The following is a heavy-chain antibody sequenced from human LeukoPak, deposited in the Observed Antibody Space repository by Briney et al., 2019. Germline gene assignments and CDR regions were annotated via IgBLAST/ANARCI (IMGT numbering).Heavy chain of an antibody. CDR2: ISYSGST. V-gene: IGHV4-59*01. CDR1: GDSIINYY. CDR3: ARGRGGFYYFDY. Sequence: SETLSLTCTVSGDSIINYYWSWIRQPPGKGLEWIGHISYSGSTHYNPSLKSRVTISVDTSKNQFSLKLSSVTAADTAIYYCARGRGGFYYFDYWGLGTMVTVSS. D-gene: IGHD2-15*01. J-gene: IGHJ4*02.